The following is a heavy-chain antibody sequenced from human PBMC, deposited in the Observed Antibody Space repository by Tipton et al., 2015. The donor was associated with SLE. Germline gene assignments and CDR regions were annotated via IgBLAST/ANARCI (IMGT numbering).Heavy chain of an antibody. CDR3: ARARRIAAAGDY. J-gene: IGHJ4*02. Sequence: QSGAEVKKPGASVKVSCKASGYTFTGYYMHWVRQAPGQGLEWMGWINPNSGGTNYAQKFQGRVTMTRATSISTAYMELSRRRSDDTAVYSCARARRIAAAGDYWGQGTLVTVSS. V-gene: IGHV1-2*02. CDR2: INPNSGGT. CDR1: GYTFTGYY. D-gene: IGHD6-13*01.